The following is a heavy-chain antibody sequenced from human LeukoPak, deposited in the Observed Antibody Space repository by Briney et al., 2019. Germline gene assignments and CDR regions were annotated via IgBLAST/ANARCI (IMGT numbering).Heavy chain of an antibody. V-gene: IGHV4-59*01. Sequence: SETLSLTCTVSGGSISSYYGGWIRQPPGKGLEWIGYIYYTGSTGYNPSLKSRVTISIDTSKKQFSLKLSSVTAADTAVYYCARSYDSRGYYYYGMDVWGQGTTVTVSS. CDR3: ARSYDSRGYYYYGMDV. J-gene: IGHJ6*02. CDR1: GGSISSYY. D-gene: IGHD3-22*01. CDR2: IYYTGST.